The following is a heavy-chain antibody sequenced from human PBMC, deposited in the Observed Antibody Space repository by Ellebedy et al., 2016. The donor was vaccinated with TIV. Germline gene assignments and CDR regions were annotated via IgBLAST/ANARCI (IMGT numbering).Heavy chain of an antibody. D-gene: IGHD1-26*01. V-gene: IGHV1-46*01. CDR3: ASALGWDHDAPEF. CDR1: GGTFSNFA. Sequence: ASVKVSXXTSGGTFSNFAISWVRQAPGQGLEWMGLINPNDGTKNYAQKFQGRVTMTRDTSTRTVYMQLSGLRSADTASYFCASALGWDHDAPEFWGQGTLVTVSS. CDR2: INPNDGTK. J-gene: IGHJ4*02.